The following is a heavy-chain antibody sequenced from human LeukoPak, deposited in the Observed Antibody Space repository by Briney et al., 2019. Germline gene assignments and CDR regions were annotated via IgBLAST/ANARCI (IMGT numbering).Heavy chain of an antibody. J-gene: IGHJ3*02. CDR1: GYTFTSYD. D-gene: IGHD3-16*02. CDR2: MNPNSGNT. Sequence: ASVKVSCKASGYTFTSYDINWVRQATGQGLEWMGWMNPNSGNTGYAQKFQGRVTMTRNTSISTAYMELSSLRSEDTAVYYCASWGVILDAFDIWGQGTMVTVPS. V-gene: IGHV1-8*01. CDR3: ASWGVILDAFDI.